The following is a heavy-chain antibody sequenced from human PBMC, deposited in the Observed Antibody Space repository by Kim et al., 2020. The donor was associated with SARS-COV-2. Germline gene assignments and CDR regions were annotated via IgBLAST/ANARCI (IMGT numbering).Heavy chain of an antibody. CDR1: GFTFSSYV. V-gene: IGHV3-23*01. Sequence: GGSLRLSCAASGFTFSSYVMSWVRQAPGKGLEWVSGISGHGDDTFYADSVKGRFTISRDNSKNTLYLQMNSLRADDTAVYYCAKTTFGSSYNFDYWGQGTLVIVSS. CDR2: ISGHGDDT. CDR3: AKTTFGSSYNFDY. D-gene: IGHD6-6*01. J-gene: IGHJ4*02.